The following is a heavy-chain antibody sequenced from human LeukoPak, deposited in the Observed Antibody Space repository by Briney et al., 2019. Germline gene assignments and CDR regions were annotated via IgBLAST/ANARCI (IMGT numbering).Heavy chain of an antibody. CDR3: ATSSREWLVWNPQN. V-gene: IGHV1-24*01. CDR2: FDPEDGET. Sequence: ASVKVSCKVSGYTLTELSMHWVRQAPGKGLEWIGGFDPEDGETIYAQKFQGRVTMTEDTSTDTAYMELSSLRSEDTAVYYCATSSREWLVWNPQNWGQGTLVTVSS. D-gene: IGHD6-19*01. J-gene: IGHJ4*02. CDR1: GYTLTELS.